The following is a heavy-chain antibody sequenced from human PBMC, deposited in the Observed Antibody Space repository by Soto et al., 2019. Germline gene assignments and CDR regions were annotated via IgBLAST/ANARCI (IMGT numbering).Heavy chain of an antibody. CDR2: IYYTGTT. CDR1: GGSISNHY. Sequence: SETLSLTCTVSGGSISNHYWSFIRQSPGKGLEWIGWIYYTGTTSYNPSLRSRLTISVDTSKNQVSLSLNSVTAADTAVYYCARYSTYVPKFFGYWGQGALVTSPQ. V-gene: IGHV4-59*11. CDR3: ARYSTYVPKFFGY. J-gene: IGHJ4*02. D-gene: IGHD3-10*02.